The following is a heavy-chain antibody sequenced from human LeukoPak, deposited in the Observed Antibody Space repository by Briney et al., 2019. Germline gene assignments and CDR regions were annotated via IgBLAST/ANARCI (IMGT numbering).Heavy chain of an antibody. CDR2: ISYDGSNK. CDR1: GFTLRSYS. CDR3: ARASGRYYDSSAYYDY. Sequence: RGSLRLSCAASGFTLRSYSIHWVREAPGKRLEWMAVISYDGSNKYYAHSVKGRFTISRDNSKNTLYLQMNSLRAEDTAVYYCARASGRYYDSSAYYDYWGQGTLVTVSS. J-gene: IGHJ4*02. V-gene: IGHV3-30-3*01. D-gene: IGHD3-22*01.